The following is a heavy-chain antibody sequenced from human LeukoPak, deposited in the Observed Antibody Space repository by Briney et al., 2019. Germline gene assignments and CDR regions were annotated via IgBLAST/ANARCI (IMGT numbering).Heavy chain of an antibody. V-gene: IGHV3-48*01. CDR2: ISSSSSTI. CDR1: GFTFSSYS. J-gene: IGHJ3*02. Sequence: GSLRLSCAASGFTFSSYSMNWVRQAPGKGLEWVSYISSSSSTIYYADSVKGRFTISRDNAKNSLYLQMYSLRAEDTAVYYCARPSGSYPQDAFDIWGQGTMVTVSS. CDR3: ARPSGSYPQDAFDI. D-gene: IGHD1-26*01.